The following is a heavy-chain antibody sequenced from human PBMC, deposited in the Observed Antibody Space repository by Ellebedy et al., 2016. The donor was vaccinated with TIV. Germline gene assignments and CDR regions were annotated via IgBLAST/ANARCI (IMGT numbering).Heavy chain of an antibody. J-gene: IGHJ4*01. CDR2: ISWNSGSI. CDR1: GFTFDDYA. Sequence: GGSLRLXXAASGFTFDDYAMHWVRQAPGKGLEWVSGISWNSGSIGYADSVKGRFTISRDNAKNTLYLQMNSLRAEDTALYYCAKDIREGSVAGPFDYWGKGTLVTVSS. CDR3: AKDIREGSVAGPFDY. V-gene: IGHV3-9*01. D-gene: IGHD6-19*01.